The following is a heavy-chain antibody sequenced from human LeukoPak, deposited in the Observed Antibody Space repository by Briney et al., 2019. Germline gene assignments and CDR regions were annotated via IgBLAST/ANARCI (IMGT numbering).Heavy chain of an antibody. J-gene: IGHJ1*01. Sequence: SETLSLTCTVSGGSISSSSYYWGWIRQPPGKGLEWIGSIYYSGSTYYNPSLKSRVTISVDTSKNQFSLKLSSVTAADTAVYYCARNPRAAAGTGYFQHWGQGTLVTVSS. CDR3: ARNPRAAAGTGYFQH. CDR1: GGSISSSSYY. D-gene: IGHD6-13*01. CDR2: IYYSGST. V-gene: IGHV4-39*01.